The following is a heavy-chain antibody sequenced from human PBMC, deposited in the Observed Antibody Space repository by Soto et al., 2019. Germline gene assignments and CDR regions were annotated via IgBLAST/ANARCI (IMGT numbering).Heavy chain of an antibody. CDR2: IYYSGST. V-gene: IGHV4-39*01. CDR3: ASTIQISGFLFDY. Sequence: SETLSLTCTVSGGSISSSSYYWGWIRQPPGKGLEWIGSIYYSGSTYYNPSLKSRVTISVDTSKNQFSLKLSSVTAADAAVYYCASTIQISGFLFDYWGQGTLVTVSS. CDR1: GGSISSSSYY. D-gene: IGHD3-22*01. J-gene: IGHJ4*02.